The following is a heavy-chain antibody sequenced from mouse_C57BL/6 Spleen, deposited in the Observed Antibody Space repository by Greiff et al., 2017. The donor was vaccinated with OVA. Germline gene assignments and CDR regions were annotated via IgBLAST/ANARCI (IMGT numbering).Heavy chain of an antibody. D-gene: IGHD2-4*01. CDR3: AREIGDYGFAY. CDR2: IDPSDSET. J-gene: IGHJ3*01. V-gene: IGHV1-52*01. Sequence: VKLQQPGAELVRPGSSVKLSCKASGYTFTSYWMHWVKQRPIQGLEWIGNIDPSDSETHYNQKFKDKATLTVDKSSSTAYMQLSSLTSEDSAVYYCAREIGDYGFAYWGQGTLVTVSA. CDR1: GYTFTSYW.